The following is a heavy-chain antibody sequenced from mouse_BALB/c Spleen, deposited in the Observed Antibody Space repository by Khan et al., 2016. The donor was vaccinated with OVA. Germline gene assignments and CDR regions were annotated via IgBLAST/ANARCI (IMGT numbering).Heavy chain of an antibody. CDR3: ARGASYWYFDV. J-gene: IGHJ1*01. Sequence: QIQLVQSGPELKKPGETVKISCKASGYTFTNYGMNWVKQAPGKGLKWMGWINTYTGEPTYTADFKGRFAFSLETSASTAYLQINNLTNEDMATYFCARGASYWYFDVWGAGTTVTVSS. CDR1: GYTFTNYG. CDR2: INTYTGEP. V-gene: IGHV9-1*02.